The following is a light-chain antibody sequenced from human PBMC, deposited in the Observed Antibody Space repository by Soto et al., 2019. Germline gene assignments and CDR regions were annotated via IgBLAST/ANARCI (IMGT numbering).Light chain of an antibody. CDR3: QSYDNILSGPL. CDR1: GSNVGASYD. CDR2: KNN. J-gene: IGLJ3*02. Sequence: QSELTQPPSVSGAPGQTIAMSCTGSGSNVGASYDVHWYQVLPGAGPRLLIYKNNNRPSGVPDRFSGSKSGTSASLAITGLRAEDEADYYCQSYDNILSGPLFGGGTKVTVL. V-gene: IGLV1-40*01.